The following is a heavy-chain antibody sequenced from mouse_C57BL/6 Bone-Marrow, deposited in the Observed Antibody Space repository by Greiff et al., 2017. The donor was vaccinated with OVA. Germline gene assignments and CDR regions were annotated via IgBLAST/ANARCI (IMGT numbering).Heavy chain of an antibody. D-gene: IGHD1-1*01. CDR3: AREALYYGSSFDY. Sequence: VQLQQSGPELVKPGASVKISCKASGYAFSSSWMNWVKQRPGKGLEWIGRIYPGDGDTNYNEKFKGKATLTADKSSSTAYMQLSSLTSEDSAVYFGAREALYYGSSFDYWGQGTTLTVSS. V-gene: IGHV1-82*01. CDR1: GYAFSSSW. CDR2: IYPGDGDT. J-gene: IGHJ2*01.